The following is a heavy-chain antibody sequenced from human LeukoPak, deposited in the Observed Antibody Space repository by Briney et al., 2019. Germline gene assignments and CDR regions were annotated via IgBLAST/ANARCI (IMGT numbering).Heavy chain of an antibody. CDR3: ARMRRDDPKYDY. CDR2: INPSGGST. Sequence: ASVKVSCKASGYTFTSYYMHWVRQAPGQGLEWMGVINPSGGSTSYAQKFQGRVTMTRDTSTSTVYMELSSLRSEDTAVYYCARMRRDDPKYDYWGQGTLVTVSS. V-gene: IGHV1-46*01. CDR1: GYTFTSYY. J-gene: IGHJ4*02.